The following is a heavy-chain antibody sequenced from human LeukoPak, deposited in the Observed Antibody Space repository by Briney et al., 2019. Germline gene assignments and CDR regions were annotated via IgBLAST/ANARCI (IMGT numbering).Heavy chain of an antibody. CDR2: LNWNGDKT. Sequence: PGGSLRLSCVASGFTFDDSDSSWVRQVPGKGLEWVCGLNWNGDKTGYADSVKGRFIISRDNAKNSLYLQMNSLRAEDTALYYCTRDAFGGVIAPYFHDWGQGTRVTVSS. V-gene: IGHV3-20*04. CDR3: TRDAFGGVIAPYFHD. J-gene: IGHJ4*02. D-gene: IGHD3-16*02. CDR1: GFTFDDSD.